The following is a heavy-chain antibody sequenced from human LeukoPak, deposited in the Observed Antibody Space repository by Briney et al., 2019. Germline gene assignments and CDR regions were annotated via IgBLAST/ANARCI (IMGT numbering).Heavy chain of an antibody. CDR3: AKVNSSSSQLFDY. J-gene: IGHJ4*02. D-gene: IGHD6-13*01. Sequence: GGSLRLSCAASGFTFSSYGMHWVRQAPGKGLEWVAVIWYDGSNKYYADSVRGRFTISRDNSKNTLYLQMNSLRAEDTAVYYCAKVNSSSSQLFDYWGQGTLVTVSS. V-gene: IGHV3-33*06. CDR2: IWYDGSNK. CDR1: GFTFSSYG.